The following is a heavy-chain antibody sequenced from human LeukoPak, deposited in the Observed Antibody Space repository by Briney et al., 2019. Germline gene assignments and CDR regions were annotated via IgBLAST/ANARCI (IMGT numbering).Heavy chain of an antibody. J-gene: IGHJ4*02. CDR1: GFTFSSYA. Sequence: PGGSLRLSCAASGFTFSSYAMSWVRQAPGKGLEWVSAISGSGGSTYYADSVKGRFTISRDNSKNTLYLQMNSLRAEDTAVYYCAKDPTDCSSTSCWGIAAAGTFDYWGRGTLVTVSS. V-gene: IGHV3-23*01. CDR3: AKDPTDCSSTSCWGIAAAGTFDY. CDR2: ISGSGGST. D-gene: IGHD2-2*01.